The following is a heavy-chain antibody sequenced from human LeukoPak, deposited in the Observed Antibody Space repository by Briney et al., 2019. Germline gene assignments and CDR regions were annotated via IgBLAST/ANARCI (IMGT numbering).Heavy chain of an antibody. D-gene: IGHD6-19*01. Sequence: GGSLRLSCTASGFTFSGCAMTWVRQAPGKGLEWVSAISGSGDSTYYADSVKGRFTTSRDNSKNTLYLQMNSLRAEDTAVYYCAKDRAAVAGSYFQHWGQGTLVTVSS. CDR3: AKDRAAVAGSYFQH. CDR1: GFTFSGCA. CDR2: ISGSGDST. V-gene: IGHV3-23*01. J-gene: IGHJ1*01.